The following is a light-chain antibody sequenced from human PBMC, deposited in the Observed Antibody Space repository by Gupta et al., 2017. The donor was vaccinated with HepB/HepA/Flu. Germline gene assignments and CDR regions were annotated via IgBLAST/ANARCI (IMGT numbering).Light chain of an antibody. CDR3: LQGTHWPPTT. CDR1: ESLVYSDGVTY. V-gene: IGKV2-30*01. J-gene: IGKJ5*01. Sequence: DVVMTQSPLSLSVTLGQPASISCWSSESLVYSDGVTYLNWFHQRPGQSPRRLLYEVSTRDSGVPDRFSGSGSGNDFTLKISRGEAADVGIYYCLQGTHWPPTTFGQGTRLEIK. CDR2: EVS.